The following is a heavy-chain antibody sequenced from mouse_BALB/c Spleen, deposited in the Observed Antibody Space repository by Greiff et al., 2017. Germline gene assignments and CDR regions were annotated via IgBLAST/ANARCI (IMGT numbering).Heavy chain of an antibody. CDR2: ISSGGGST. J-gene: IGHJ1*01. Sequence: EVKLVESGGGLVKPGGSLKLSCAASGFAFSSYVMSWVRQTPEKRLEWVAYISSGGGSTYYPDTVKGRFTISRDNAKNTLYLQMSSLKSEDTAMYYCARPFDLLWYFDVWGAGTTVTVSS. V-gene: IGHV5-12-1*01. CDR1: GFAFSSYV. D-gene: IGHD2-1*01. CDR3: ARPFDLLWYFDV.